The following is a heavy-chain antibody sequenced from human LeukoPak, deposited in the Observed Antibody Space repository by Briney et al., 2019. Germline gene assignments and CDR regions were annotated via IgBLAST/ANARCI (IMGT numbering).Heavy chain of an antibody. V-gene: IGHV4-61*01. J-gene: IGHJ4*02. Sequence: KTSETLSLTCSVSGGSFSSSSYYWSWIRQPPGKGPEWIGYIYYSGSTYYNPSLKSRVTISVDTSKNQFSLRLSSVTAADTAVYYCATTEENRSGSYYFDYWGQGTLVTVSS. CDR1: GGSFSSSSYY. CDR3: ATTEENRSGSYYFDY. CDR2: IYYSGST. D-gene: IGHD1-26*01.